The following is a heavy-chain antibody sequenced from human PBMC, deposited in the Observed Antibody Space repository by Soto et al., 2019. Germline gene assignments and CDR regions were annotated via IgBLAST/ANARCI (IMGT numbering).Heavy chain of an antibody. J-gene: IGHJ6*02. D-gene: IGHD6-13*01. CDR2: IIPIFGTA. Sequence: QVQLVQSGAEVKKPGSSVKVSCKASGGTFSSYAISWVRQAPGQGLEWMGGIIPIFGTANYAQKFQGRVTITADESTSTAYMGLSSLRSEDTAVYYCARGRRGYSSSWYLGNYYGMDVWGQGTTVTVSS. CDR1: GGTFSSYA. CDR3: ARGRRGYSSSWYLGNYYGMDV. V-gene: IGHV1-69*01.